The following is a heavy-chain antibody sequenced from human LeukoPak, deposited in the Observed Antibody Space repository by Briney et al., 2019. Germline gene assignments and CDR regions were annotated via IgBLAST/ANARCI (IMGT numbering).Heavy chain of an antibody. V-gene: IGHV4-30-4*01. D-gene: IGHD3-22*01. Sequence: SQTLSLTCTVSGGSISSGDYYWSWIRQPPGKGLEWIGYIYYSGSTYYNPSLKSRATISVDTSKNQFSLKLSSVTAADTAVYYCARERGSGYLYYFDYWGQGTLVTVSS. CDR1: GGSISSGDYY. J-gene: IGHJ4*02. CDR3: ARERGSGYLYYFDY. CDR2: IYYSGST.